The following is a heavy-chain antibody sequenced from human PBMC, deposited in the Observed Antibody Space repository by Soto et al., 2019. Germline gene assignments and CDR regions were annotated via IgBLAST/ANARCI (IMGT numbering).Heavy chain of an antibody. CDR1: GGSISSSRCH. D-gene: IGHD5-18*01. CDR3: VKQDGYSNAFDI. CDR2: IKYSGTT. J-gene: IGHJ3*02. Sequence: SETLSLTCTVSGGSISSSRCHWGWIRQPPGKGLEWIASIKYSGTTFYNPSLKSRVTLSVDTSKNQFALKLSSVTAAETAVYYCVKQDGYSNAFDIWGQGTMVTVSS. V-gene: IGHV4-39*01.